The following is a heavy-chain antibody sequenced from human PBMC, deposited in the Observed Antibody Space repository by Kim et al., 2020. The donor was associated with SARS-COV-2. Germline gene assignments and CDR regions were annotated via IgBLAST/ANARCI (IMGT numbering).Heavy chain of an antibody. D-gene: IGHD5-12*01. J-gene: IGHJ3*02. CDR1: GGSFSGYY. Sequence: SETLSLTCAIDGGSFSGYYWSWIRQPPGKGLEWIGEVNHSGSTNYSPSLKSRVTISVDTSKNQFSLRLSSVTAADTAVYYCARKGYPAGFGIWGQATMVTVSS. V-gene: IGHV4-34*01. CDR2: VNHSGST. CDR3: ARKGYPAGFGI.